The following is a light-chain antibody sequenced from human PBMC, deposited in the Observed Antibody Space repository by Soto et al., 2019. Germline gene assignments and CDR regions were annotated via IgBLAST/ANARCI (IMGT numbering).Light chain of an antibody. J-gene: IGKJ1*01. CDR1: QSISSY. Sequence: GDRVTITCRASQSISSYLNWYQQKPGKAPKLLIYAASTLQSGVPSRFSGSGSGTDFTLTISCLQSEDFATYYCQQYYSYPWTFGQGTKVDIK. CDR2: AAS. V-gene: IGKV1-8*01. CDR3: QQYYSYPWT.